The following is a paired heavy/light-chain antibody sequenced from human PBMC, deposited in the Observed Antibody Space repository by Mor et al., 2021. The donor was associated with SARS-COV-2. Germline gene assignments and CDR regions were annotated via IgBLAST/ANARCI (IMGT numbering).Heavy chain of an antibody. CDR1: GFTFDEYA. V-gene: IGHV3-9*01. Sequence: EVQLVESGGGLVQPGRSLRLSCAASGFTFDEYAMHWVRQAPGKGLEWVSGIKWNSGIIGYADSVKGRFTISRDNAKNSLFLQINSLRPEDTALYYCAKGGYVGDELLYYDYISGSNRPPPEGRFFDYWGQGTLVIVSS. CDR3: AKGGYVGDELLYYDYISGSNRPPPEGRFFDY. J-gene: IGHJ4*02. D-gene: IGHD3-16*02. CDR2: IKWNSGII.
Light chain of an antibody. CDR2: DNT. CDR3: GTWDSSLSAVV. Sequence: QSVLTQPPSVSAAAGQKVTISCSGSSSNIGNNYVSWYQQLPGTAPKLLIYDNTKRLSRIPDRFSASKSGTSATLAITGLQTGDEATYYCGTWDSSLSAVVFGGGTKLTVL. CDR1: SSNIGNNY. J-gene: IGLJ3*02. V-gene: IGLV1-51*01.